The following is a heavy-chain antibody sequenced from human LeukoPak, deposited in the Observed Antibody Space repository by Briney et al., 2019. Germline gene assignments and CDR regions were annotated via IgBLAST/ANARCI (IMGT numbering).Heavy chain of an antibody. D-gene: IGHD3-9*01. CDR2: IKQDGSEK. J-gene: IGHJ4*02. CDR3: ARELDYDILTGYSYYFDY. V-gene: IGHV3-7*01. CDR1: GFTFSSYW. Sequence: GGSLRLSCAASGFTFSSYWMSWVRQAPGKGLEWVANIKQDGSEKYYVDSVKGRFTISRDNAKNSLYLQMNSLRAEDTAVYHCARELDYDILTGYSYYFDYWGQGTLVTVSS.